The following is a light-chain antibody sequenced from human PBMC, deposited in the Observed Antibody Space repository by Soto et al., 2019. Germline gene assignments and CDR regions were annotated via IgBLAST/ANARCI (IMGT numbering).Light chain of an antibody. Sequence: DIQMTQSPSTLSAYVGDRVTITCRASQSISSWLAWYQQKPGKAPKLLIYDASSLESGVPSRFIGSGSGTEFTLTISSLQPDDFATYYCQQYNSYPWTFGQGTKVEIK. J-gene: IGKJ1*01. CDR3: QQYNSYPWT. V-gene: IGKV1-5*01. CDR1: QSISSW. CDR2: DAS.